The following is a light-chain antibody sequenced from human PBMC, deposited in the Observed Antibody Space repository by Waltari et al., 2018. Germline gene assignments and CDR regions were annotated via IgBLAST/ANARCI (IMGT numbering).Light chain of an antibody. Sequence: DIVMTQSPDSLAVSLGERATINCKSSQSVLYNSNDKNYLAWYQQKPGQPPKLLIYWASTRKSGVPDRFSGSGSGTDFTLTISSLQAEDVAVYYCKQYYRSRTFGQGTKVEIK. J-gene: IGKJ1*01. CDR1: QSVLYNSNDKNY. CDR2: WAS. CDR3: KQYYRSRT. V-gene: IGKV4-1*01.